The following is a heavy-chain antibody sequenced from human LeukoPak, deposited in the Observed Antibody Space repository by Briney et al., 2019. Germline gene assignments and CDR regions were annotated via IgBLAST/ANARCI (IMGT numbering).Heavy chain of an antibody. CDR1: GFTFSSYW. CDR3: ARASGYSYSSDAFDI. V-gene: IGHV3-7*01. J-gene: IGHJ3*02. CDR2: IKQDGSEK. Sequence: GGSLRLSCAASGFTFSSYWMSWVRQAPGKGLEWVANIKQDGSEKYYVDSVKGRFTISRDNAKNSLYLQMNSLRAEDTAVYYCARASGYSYSSDAFDIWGQGTMVTVSS. D-gene: IGHD5-18*01.